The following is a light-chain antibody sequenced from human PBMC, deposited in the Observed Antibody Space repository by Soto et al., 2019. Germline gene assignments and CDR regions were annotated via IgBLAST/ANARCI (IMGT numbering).Light chain of an antibody. Sequence: PGARATLSCRASPSVTNFLAWYQQKPGQAPRLLIYGAFNRATGIPARFSGSGSGTDFTLTISSLEPEDSAVYYCQQRNVWPPVTFGQGTRLEI. V-gene: IGKV3-11*01. J-gene: IGKJ5*01. CDR1: PSVTNF. CDR3: QQRNVWPPVT. CDR2: GAF.